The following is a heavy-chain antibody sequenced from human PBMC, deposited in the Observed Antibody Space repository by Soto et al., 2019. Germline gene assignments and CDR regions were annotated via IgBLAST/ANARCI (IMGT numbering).Heavy chain of an antibody. V-gene: IGHV3-30*03. D-gene: IGHD3-10*01. CDR3: ARWLVEGGAFDI. CDR2: ISYDGSNK. CDR1: GFTFSSYG. J-gene: IGHJ3*02. Sequence: QVQLVESGGGVVQPGRSLRLSCAASGFTFSSYGMHWVRQDPGKGLEWVAVISYDGSNKYYADSVKGRFTISRDNSKNTLYLQMNSLRAEDTAVYYCARWLVEGGAFDIWGQGTMVTVSS.